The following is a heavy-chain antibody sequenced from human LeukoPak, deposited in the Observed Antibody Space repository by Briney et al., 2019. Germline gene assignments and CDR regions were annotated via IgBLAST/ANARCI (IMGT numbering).Heavy chain of an antibody. CDR2: IYKSGST. CDR3: ARVRYYYGSGSYYSALFWFDP. Sequence: PSETLSLTCTVSGGSISGNAWSWIRQTPEKGLEWIGYIYKSGSTKYNPSLKGRVTISPDTSKNQFSLKLKSVTAADTAVYYCARVRYYYGSGSYYSALFWFDPWGQGTLVTVSS. V-gene: IGHV4-59*01. D-gene: IGHD3-10*01. CDR1: GGSISGNA. J-gene: IGHJ5*02.